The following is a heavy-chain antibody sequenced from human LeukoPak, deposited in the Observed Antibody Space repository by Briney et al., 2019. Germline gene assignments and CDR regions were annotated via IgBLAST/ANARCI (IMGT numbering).Heavy chain of an antibody. Sequence: ASVKVSCKASGGTFSSYAISWVRQAPGQGLEWMGGIIPIFGTANYAQKFQGRVTITADESTSTAYMELSSLRSEDTAVYYCARTYYYDSSGYSPPGGYFDYWGQGTLVTVSS. CDR1: GGTFSSYA. V-gene: IGHV1-69*13. D-gene: IGHD3-22*01. CDR2: IIPIFGTA. CDR3: ARTYYYDSSGYSPPGGYFDY. J-gene: IGHJ4*02.